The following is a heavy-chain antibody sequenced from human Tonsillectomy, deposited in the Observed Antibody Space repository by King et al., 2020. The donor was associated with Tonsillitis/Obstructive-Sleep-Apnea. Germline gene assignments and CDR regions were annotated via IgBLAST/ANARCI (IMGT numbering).Heavy chain of an antibody. Sequence: PLQESGPGLVKPSETLSLTCTVSGGSISSYYWSWIRQPPGKGLEWIGYIYYSGSTNYNPSLQSRVTISVDTSKNQFSLKLSSVTAADTAVYYCARSMAAGDTSWFDPWGQGTLVTVSS. D-gene: IGHD5-18*01. V-gene: IGHV4-59*01. CDR3: ARSMAAGDTSWFDP. CDR2: IYYSGST. J-gene: IGHJ5*02. CDR1: GGSISSYY.